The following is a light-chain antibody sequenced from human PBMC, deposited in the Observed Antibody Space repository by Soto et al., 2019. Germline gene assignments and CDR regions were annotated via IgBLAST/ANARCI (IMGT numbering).Light chain of an antibody. CDR2: GVS. Sequence: EIVLTQSPGTLSLSPGERATLSCRASQSVSSSYLAWYQQKPGQAPSLLMYGVSSRATRIPDRFSGSGSRTDSTLTISRLEPEDCAVYYCQQYGNLPCTFGQGTKVEIK. CDR3: QQYGNLPCT. V-gene: IGKV3-20*01. CDR1: QSVSSSY. J-gene: IGKJ1*01.